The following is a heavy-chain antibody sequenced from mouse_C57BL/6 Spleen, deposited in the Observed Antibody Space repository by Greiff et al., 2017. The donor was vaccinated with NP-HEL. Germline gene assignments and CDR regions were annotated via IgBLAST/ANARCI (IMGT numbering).Heavy chain of an antibody. CDR3: ARGGGYFDY. Sequence: EVQLQQSGPELVKPGASVKISCKASGYTFTDYYMNWVKQSHGKSLEWIGDINPNNGGTSYNQKFKGKATLTVDKSSSTAYMELRSLTSEDSAVYYGARGGGYFDYWGQGTTLTVSS. CDR1: GYTFTDYY. CDR2: INPNNGGT. V-gene: IGHV1-26*01. J-gene: IGHJ2*01.